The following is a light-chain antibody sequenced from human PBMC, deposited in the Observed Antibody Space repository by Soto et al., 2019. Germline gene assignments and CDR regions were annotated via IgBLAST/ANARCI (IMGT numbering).Light chain of an antibody. CDR3: QQYHSYWT. V-gene: IGKV1-8*01. Sequence: AIRMTQSPSSLSASTGDRVTITCRASQGISSYLAWYQQKPGKAPKLLIYDASSLESGVPQRFSGSGSGTEFTLTISSLQTDDFSTYYCQQYHSYWTVGQGTKVDTK. CDR1: QGISSY. J-gene: IGKJ1*01. CDR2: DAS.